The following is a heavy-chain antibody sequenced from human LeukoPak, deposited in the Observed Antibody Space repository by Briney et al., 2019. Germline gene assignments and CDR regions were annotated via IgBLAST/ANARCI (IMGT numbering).Heavy chain of an antibody. CDR1: GFTFSNAW. J-gene: IGHJ4*02. Sequence: GGSLRLSCAASGFTFSNAWMSWVRQAPGKGLEWVGRIKSKTDGGTTDYAAPVKGRFTISRDDSKNTLYLQMNSLKTEDTAVYYCTVAYCGGDCYGDYWGQGTLVTVSS. D-gene: IGHD2-21*02. CDR2: IKSKTDGGTT. V-gene: IGHV3-15*01. CDR3: TVAYCGGDCYGDY.